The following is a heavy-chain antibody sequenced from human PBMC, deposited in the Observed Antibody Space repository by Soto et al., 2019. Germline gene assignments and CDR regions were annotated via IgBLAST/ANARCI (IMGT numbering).Heavy chain of an antibody. Sequence: SVKVSCKASGGTFSSYAISWVRQAPGQGLEWMGGIIPIFGTANYAQKFQGRVTITADESTSTAYMELSSLRSEDTAVYYCARNIRGGLFAFDIWGQGTMVTVSS. CDR2: IIPIFGTA. V-gene: IGHV1-69*13. D-gene: IGHD3-16*01. CDR1: GGTFSSYA. J-gene: IGHJ3*02. CDR3: ARNIRGGLFAFDI.